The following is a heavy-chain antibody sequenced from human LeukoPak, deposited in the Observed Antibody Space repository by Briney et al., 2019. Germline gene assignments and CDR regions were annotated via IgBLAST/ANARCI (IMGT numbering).Heavy chain of an antibody. J-gene: IGHJ5*02. CDR3: ARVPGPNWFDP. CDR2: IYQSGST. CDR1: GYSIRSGYY. V-gene: IGHV4-38-2*02. Sequence: PSETLSLTCTVSGYSIRSGYYWGWIRQPPGKRLEWIGSIYQSGSTYYNPSLKSRVTISVDTSKNQFSLKLSSVTAADTAVYYCARVPGPNWFDPWGQGTLVTVSS.